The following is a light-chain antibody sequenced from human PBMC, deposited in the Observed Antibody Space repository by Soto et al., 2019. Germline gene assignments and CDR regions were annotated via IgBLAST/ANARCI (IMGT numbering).Light chain of an antibody. J-gene: IGKJ1*01. Sequence: DIQMTQSPSTLSASVGDRITITCRASQSINTWLAWYQQKPGEAPKLLIYEVSTLERGVPSRFSGSGSGTEFTLTIGRLQPYDFATFYCQQYKTYSRTFGQGTKVEVK. V-gene: IGKV1-5*03. CDR1: QSINTW. CDR3: QQYKTYSRT. CDR2: EVS.